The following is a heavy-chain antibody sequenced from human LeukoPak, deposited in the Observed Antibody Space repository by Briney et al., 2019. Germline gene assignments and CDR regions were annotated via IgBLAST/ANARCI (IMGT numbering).Heavy chain of an antibody. CDR2: ISSSSSYI. D-gene: IGHD1-7*01. V-gene: IGHV3-21*04. J-gene: IGHJ6*03. Sequence: GGSLRLSCAASGFTFSSYSMNWVRQAPGKGLEWVSSISSSSSYIYYADSVKGRFTISRDNAKNSLYLQMNSLRADDTAVYYCAKRRGLELTYYYHMDVWGKGPTVTVSS. CDR3: AKRRGLELTYYYHMDV. CDR1: GFTFSSYS.